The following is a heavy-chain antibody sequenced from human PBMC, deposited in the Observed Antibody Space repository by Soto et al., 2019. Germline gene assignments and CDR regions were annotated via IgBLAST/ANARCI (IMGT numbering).Heavy chain of an antibody. Sequence: ASVKVSCKASGYTFTGYYMHWVRQAPGQGLEWMGWINPNSGGTNYAQKFQGRVTMTRDTSISTAYMELSRLRSDDTAVYYCARDRTIVATNPKRYYCGMDVWGQGTTVTVSS. CDR1: GYTFTGYY. CDR2: INPNSGGT. V-gene: IGHV1-2*02. J-gene: IGHJ6*02. CDR3: ARDRTIVATNPKRYYCGMDV. D-gene: IGHD5-12*01.